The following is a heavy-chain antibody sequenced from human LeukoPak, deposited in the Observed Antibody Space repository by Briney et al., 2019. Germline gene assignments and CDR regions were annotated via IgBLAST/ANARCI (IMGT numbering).Heavy chain of an antibody. Sequence: SETLSLTCTVSGDSFSNDYYWGWIRQPPGKGLEWIGSVYHDGSTYYNPSLKSRLIISLDTSKRQFSLKLTSLPATDTAVYYCANADSEDFFDYWGRGTLVTVSS. CDR3: ANADSEDFFDY. J-gene: IGHJ4*02. CDR2: VYHDGST. V-gene: IGHV4-38-2*02. CDR1: GDSFSNDYY. D-gene: IGHD2-15*01.